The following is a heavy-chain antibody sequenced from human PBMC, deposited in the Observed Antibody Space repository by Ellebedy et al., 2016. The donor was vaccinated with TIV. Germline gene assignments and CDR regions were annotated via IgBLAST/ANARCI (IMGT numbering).Heavy chain of an antibody. J-gene: IGHJ4*02. CDR3: ARGPVRYTQKGGFLDY. V-gene: IGHV3-33*08. Sequence: PGGSLRLSCAASGFIFNSHGMHWVPQAPGKGLAWVAVISGHGLTTYYADSVKGRFIISRDNSENTLSLEMNSLRVDDTAVYFCARGPVRYTQKGGFLDYWGQGTLVTVSS. CDR1: GFIFNSHG. CDR2: ISGHGLTT. D-gene: IGHD3-16*01.